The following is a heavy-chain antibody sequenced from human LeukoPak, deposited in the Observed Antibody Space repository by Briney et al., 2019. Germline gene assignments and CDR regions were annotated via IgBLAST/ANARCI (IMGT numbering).Heavy chain of an antibody. D-gene: IGHD4-17*01. J-gene: IGHJ4*02. CDR2: IYYSGST. CDR3: ARELFVDDYGDYFDY. CDR1: GGSISSSSYY. Sequence: SETLSLTCTVSGGSISSSSYYWGWIRQPPGKGLEWIGSIYYSGSTYYNPSLKSRVTISVDTSKNQFSLKLSSVTAADTAVYYCARELFVDDYGDYFDYWGQGTLVTVSS. V-gene: IGHV4-39*07.